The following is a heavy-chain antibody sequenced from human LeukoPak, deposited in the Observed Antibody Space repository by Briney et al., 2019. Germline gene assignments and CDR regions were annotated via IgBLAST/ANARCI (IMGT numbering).Heavy chain of an antibody. V-gene: IGHV3-33*01. D-gene: IGHD2-21*02. CDR1: GFTFSSYG. J-gene: IGHJ3*02. Sequence: GGSLRLSCAASGFTFSSYGMHWVRQAPGKGLEWVAVIWYDGSNKYYADSVKGRFTISRDNSKNTLYLQMNSLRAEDTAVYYCARDPCGGDCYAFDIWGQGTMVTVSS. CDR2: IWYDGSNK. CDR3: ARDPCGGDCYAFDI.